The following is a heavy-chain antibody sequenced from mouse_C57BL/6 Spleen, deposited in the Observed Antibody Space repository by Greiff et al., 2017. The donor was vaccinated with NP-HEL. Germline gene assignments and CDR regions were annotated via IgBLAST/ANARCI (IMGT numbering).Heavy chain of an antibody. J-gene: IGHJ4*01. V-gene: IGHV1-7*01. CDR3: ADYYGSSYGGDYAMDY. CDR2: INPSSGYT. CDR1: GYTFTSYW. D-gene: IGHD1-1*01. Sequence: QVQLQQSGAELAKPGASVKLSCKASGYTFTSYWMHWVKQRPGQGLEWIGYINPSSGYTKYNQKLKDKATLTADKSSSTAYMQLSSLTYEDSAVYYCADYYGSSYGGDYAMDYWGQGTSVTVSS.